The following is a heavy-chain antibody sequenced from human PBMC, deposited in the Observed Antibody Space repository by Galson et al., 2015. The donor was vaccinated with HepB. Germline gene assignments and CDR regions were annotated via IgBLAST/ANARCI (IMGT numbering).Heavy chain of an antibody. V-gene: IGHV3-9*01. J-gene: IGHJ4*02. CDR2: INWNGGTR. Sequence: SLRLSCAASRFTFDDYAMHWVRQVPGKGLEWVAGINWNGGTRNYAESVKGRFTISRDNAKDSLYLQTNSLRVGDSAFYYCTKDAGYNYGIDYWGQGTLVTVSS. D-gene: IGHD5-18*01. CDR1: RFTFDDYA. CDR3: TKDAGYNYGIDY.